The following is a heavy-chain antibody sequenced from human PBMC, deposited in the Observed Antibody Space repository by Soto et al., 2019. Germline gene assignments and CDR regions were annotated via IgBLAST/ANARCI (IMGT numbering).Heavy chain of an antibody. Sequence: GESLKISCKGSGYSFTSYWIGWVRQMPGKGLEWMVIIYPGDSDTRYTPSFQGQVTISADKSISTAYLPWSSLKASDTAMYYCARRGVAARPDYYGMDVWGQGTTVTVSS. V-gene: IGHV5-51*01. CDR3: ARRGVAARPDYYGMDV. J-gene: IGHJ6*02. D-gene: IGHD6-6*01. CDR2: IYPGDSDT. CDR1: GYSFTSYW.